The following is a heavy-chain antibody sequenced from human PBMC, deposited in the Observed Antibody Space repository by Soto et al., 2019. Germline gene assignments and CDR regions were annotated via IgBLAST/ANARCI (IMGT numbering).Heavy chain of an antibody. CDR1: GFTFSSYG. CDR2: IWYDGSNK. J-gene: IGHJ6*02. CDR3: AREGDCSSTSCPPSAYYYYGMDV. D-gene: IGHD2-2*01. V-gene: IGHV3-33*01. Sequence: QVQLVESGGGVVQPGRSLRLSCAASGFTFSSYGMHWVRQAPGKGLEWVAVIWYDGSNKYYADSVKGRFTISRDNSKNTLYLQMNSLRAEDTAVYYCAREGDCSSTSCPPSAYYYYGMDVWGQGTTVTVSS.